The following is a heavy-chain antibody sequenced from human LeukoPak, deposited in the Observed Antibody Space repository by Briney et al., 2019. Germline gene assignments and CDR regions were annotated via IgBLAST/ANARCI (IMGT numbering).Heavy chain of an antibody. CDR3: ASVRIAAADSY. Sequence: GGSLRLSCAASGFTFSSYSMNWVRQAPGKGLEWVSSISSSSSYIYYADSVKGRFTISRDNVKNSLYLQMNSLRAEDTAVYYCASVRIAAADSYWGQGTLITVSS. D-gene: IGHD6-13*01. J-gene: IGHJ4*02. V-gene: IGHV3-21*01. CDR2: ISSSSSYI. CDR1: GFTFSSYS.